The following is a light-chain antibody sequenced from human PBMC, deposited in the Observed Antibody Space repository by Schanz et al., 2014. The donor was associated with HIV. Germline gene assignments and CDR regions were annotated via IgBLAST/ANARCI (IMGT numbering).Light chain of an antibody. CDR3: AGWDDSLNVWV. V-gene: IGLV1-44*01. CDR2: ATY. CDR1: SSNIATNA. J-gene: IGLJ3*02. Sequence: QSVLTQPPSASGTPGQRVTMSCSASSSNIATNAVNWYQQLPGTAPKLLIYATYNRPSGVPDRFSGSSSGTSASLAISGLRSEDEADYYCAGWDDSLNVWVFGGGTKLTVL.